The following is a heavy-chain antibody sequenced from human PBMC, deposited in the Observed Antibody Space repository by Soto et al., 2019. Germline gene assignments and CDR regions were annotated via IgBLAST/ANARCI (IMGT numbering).Heavy chain of an antibody. J-gene: IGHJ3*02. D-gene: IGHD2-15*01. CDR3: ARDLEIVVVVAEAHDAFDI. CDR1: GFTFSSYA. Sequence: GGSLRLSCAASGFTFSSYAMHWVRQAPGKGLEWVAVISYDGSNKYYADSVKGRFTISRDNSKNTLYLQMNSLRAEDTAVYYCARDLEIVVVVAEAHDAFDIWGQGTMVTVSS. CDR2: ISYDGSNK. V-gene: IGHV3-30-3*01.